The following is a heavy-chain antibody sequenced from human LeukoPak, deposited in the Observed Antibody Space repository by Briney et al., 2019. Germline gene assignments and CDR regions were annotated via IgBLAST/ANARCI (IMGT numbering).Heavy chain of an antibody. CDR1: GCTFSSYC. Sequence: GGPLRLSCAASGCTFSSYCMNWVRQPPGEGLEWVSSICSSSSYIYYAHPVKGRFTISRDNANTRLYLQRNSLRAEDRAVYYCARGYCSSTSCDVDAFDIWGQGTMVTVSS. J-gene: IGHJ3*02. D-gene: IGHD2-2*01. V-gene: IGHV3-21*01. CDR2: ICSSSSYI. CDR3: ARGYCSSTSCDVDAFDI.